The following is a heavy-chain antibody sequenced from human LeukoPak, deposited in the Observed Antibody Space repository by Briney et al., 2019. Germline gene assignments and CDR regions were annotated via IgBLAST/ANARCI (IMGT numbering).Heavy chain of an antibody. J-gene: IGHJ4*02. CDR1: GFTFSSYG. V-gene: IGHV3-48*01. CDR3: AREHTPYGSGCTAAY. CDR2: VSPSSSI. Sequence: GGSLRLSCAASGFTFSSYGMNWVRQAPGTGLEWVSYVSPSSSIYYADPVKGRFTISRDNAKNSLYLQMNSLRAEDTAVYYCAREHTPYGSGCTAAYWGQGTLVTVSS. D-gene: IGHD6-19*01.